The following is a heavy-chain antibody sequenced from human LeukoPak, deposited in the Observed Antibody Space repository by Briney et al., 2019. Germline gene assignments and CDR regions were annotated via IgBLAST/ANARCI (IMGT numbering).Heavy chain of an antibody. CDR2: ISYDGSNK. Sequence: GGSLRLSCAASGFTFSSYGMHWVRQAPGKGLEWVAVISYDGSNKYYADSVKGRFTISRDNSKNTLYLQMNSLRAEDTAVYYCAKDDVETYCYDSSGYLTRWGQGTLVTVSS. CDR1: GFTFSSYG. J-gene: IGHJ4*02. D-gene: IGHD3-22*01. CDR3: AKDDVETYCYDSSGYLTR. V-gene: IGHV3-30*18.